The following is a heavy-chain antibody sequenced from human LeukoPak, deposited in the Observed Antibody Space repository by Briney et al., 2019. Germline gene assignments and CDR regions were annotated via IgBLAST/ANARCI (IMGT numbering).Heavy chain of an antibody. CDR3: AREILEDYDSSGYWFDP. CDR2: IYSGGST. J-gene: IGHJ5*02. Sequence: GGSLRPSCAASGFTVSSNYMSWVRQAPGKGLEWVSVIYSGGSTYYADSVKGRVTISRDNSKNKLSLKLNCVSAEDTAVYYCAREILEDYDSSGYWFDPWGQGTLVTVPS. V-gene: IGHV3-66*01. CDR1: GFTVSSNY. D-gene: IGHD3-22*01.